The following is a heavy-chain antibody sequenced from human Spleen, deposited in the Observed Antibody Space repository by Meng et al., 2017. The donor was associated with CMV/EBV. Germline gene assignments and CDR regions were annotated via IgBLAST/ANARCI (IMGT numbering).Heavy chain of an antibody. V-gene: IGHV1-69*06. CDR2: IIPIFGTA. Sequence: SVKVSCKASGGTFSSYAISWVRQAPGQGLEWMGGIIPIFGTANYARRFQGRVTMTADTSTSTTYLELRSLRSDDTAVYYCARESRGRAYYFDYWGQGTPVTVSS. J-gene: IGHJ4*02. CDR1: GGTFSSYA. D-gene: IGHD2-15*01. CDR3: ARESRGRAYYFDY.